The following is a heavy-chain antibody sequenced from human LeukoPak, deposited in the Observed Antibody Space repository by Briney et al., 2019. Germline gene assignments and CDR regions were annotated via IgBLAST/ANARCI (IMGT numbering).Heavy chain of an antibody. J-gene: IGHJ6*03. CDR1: GYTFTSYD. Sequence: ASVKVSCKASGYTFTSYDINWGRQATGQGVEWMGWMNPNSGNTGYAQKFQGRVTMTRNTSISTAYMELSSLRSEDTAVYYCARATRTAAVPTYYYYYYMDVWGKGTTVTVSS. CDR3: ARATRTAAVPTYYYYYYMDV. CDR2: MNPNSGNT. D-gene: IGHD6-13*01. V-gene: IGHV1-8*01.